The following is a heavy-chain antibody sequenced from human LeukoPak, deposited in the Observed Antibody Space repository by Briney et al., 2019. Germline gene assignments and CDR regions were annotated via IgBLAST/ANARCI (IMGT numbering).Heavy chain of an antibody. CDR3: ARGAHYDRSGYYHYY. J-gene: IGHJ4*02. V-gene: IGHV4-34*01. CDR1: GGSFSDYY. CDR2: INHSGST. D-gene: IGHD3-22*01. Sequence: PSESLSLTCAVYGGSFSDYYWSWIRQPPGKGLEWIGEINHSGSTNYNPSLKSRVTISVDTSKNQFSLKLSSVTAADTAVYYCARGAHYDRSGYYHYYWGQGTLVTVSS.